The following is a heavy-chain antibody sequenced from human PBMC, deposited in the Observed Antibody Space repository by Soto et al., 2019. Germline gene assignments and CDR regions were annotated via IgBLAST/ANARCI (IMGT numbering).Heavy chain of an antibody. J-gene: IGHJ6*02. D-gene: IGHD3-9*01. Sequence: VPLVQSGAEVKKPGSSVKVSCKASGGTFSSYAISWVRQAPGQGLEWMGGIIPIFGTANYAQKFQGRVTITADESTSTAYMELSSLRSEDTAVYYCARETVLRYFDWLSDGMDVWGQGTTVTVSS. CDR3: ARETVLRYFDWLSDGMDV. V-gene: IGHV1-69*01. CDR2: IIPIFGTA. CDR1: GGTFSSYA.